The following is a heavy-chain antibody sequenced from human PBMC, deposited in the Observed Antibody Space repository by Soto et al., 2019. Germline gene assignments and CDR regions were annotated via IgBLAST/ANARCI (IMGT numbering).Heavy chain of an antibody. CDR3: AKAYDSSGYYYYYYYGMDV. J-gene: IGHJ6*02. Sequence: HPGGSLRLSCAASGFTFSSYAMSWVRQAPGKGLEWVSAISGSGGSTYYADSVKGRFTISRDNSKNTLYLQMNSLRAEDTAVYYCAKAYDSSGYYYYYYYGMDVWGQGTTVTVSS. D-gene: IGHD3-22*01. CDR1: GFTFSSYA. V-gene: IGHV3-23*01. CDR2: ISGSGGST.